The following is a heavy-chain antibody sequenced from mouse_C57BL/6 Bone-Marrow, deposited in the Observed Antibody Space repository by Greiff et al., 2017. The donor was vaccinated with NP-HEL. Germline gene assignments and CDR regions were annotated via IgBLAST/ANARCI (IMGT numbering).Heavy chain of an antibody. D-gene: IGHD2-3*01. CDR3: ARSYDGYYEAMDY. CDR1: GYTFTSYW. J-gene: IGHJ4*01. CDR2: INPSNGGT. Sequence: VKLVESGAELAKPGASVKLSCKASGYTFTSYWMHWVKQRPGQGLEWIGNINPSNGGTNYNEKFKSKATLTVDKSSSTAYMQLSSLTSEDSAVYYCARSYDGYYEAMDYWGQGTSVTVSS. V-gene: IGHV1-53*01.